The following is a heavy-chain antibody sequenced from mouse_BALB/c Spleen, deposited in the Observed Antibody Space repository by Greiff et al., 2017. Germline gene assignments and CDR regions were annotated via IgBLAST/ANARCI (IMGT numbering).Heavy chain of an antibody. J-gene: IGHJ2*01. D-gene: IGHD1-1*01. CDR3: ARGYYGSRFDY. Sequence: QVQLKESGAELVRPGTSVKVSCKASGYAFTNYLIEWVKQRPGQGLEWIGVINPGSGGTNYNEKFKGKATLTADKSSSTAYMQLSSLTSDDSAVYFCARGYYGSRFDYWGQGTTLTVSS. V-gene: IGHV1-54*01. CDR1: GYAFTNYL. CDR2: INPGSGGT.